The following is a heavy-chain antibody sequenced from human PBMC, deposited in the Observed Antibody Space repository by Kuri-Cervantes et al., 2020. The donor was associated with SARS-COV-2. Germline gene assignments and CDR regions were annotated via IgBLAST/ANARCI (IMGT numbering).Heavy chain of an antibody. J-gene: IGHJ5*02. CDR3: AREGRSWSYLGWFDP. D-gene: IGHD6-13*01. Sequence: SETLSLTCAVSGYSISSGYYWCWIRQPPGKRLEWIGSIYHSGSTYYNPSLKSRVTISVDTTKNLFSLKPSSVTAADTAVYYCAREGRSWSYLGWFDPWGQGTLVTVSS. CDR1: GYSISSGYY. CDR2: IYHSGST. V-gene: IGHV4-38-2*02.